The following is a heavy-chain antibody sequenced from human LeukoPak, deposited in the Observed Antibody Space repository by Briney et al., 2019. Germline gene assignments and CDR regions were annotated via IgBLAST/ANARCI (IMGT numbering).Heavy chain of an antibody. J-gene: IGHJ6*02. CDR3: AKDRSCSSTSCYVDYYYGMDV. CDR1: GFTFSSYA. D-gene: IGHD2-2*01. CDR2: ISGSGGST. V-gene: IGHV3-23*01. Sequence: GESLTLSCAASGFTFSSYAMSWIRQPPGKGLEWVSDISGSGGSTYYADPVKGRFTISRDNSKNTLYLQMNSLRAEDTAVYYCAKDRSCSSTSCYVDYYYGMDVWGQGTTVTVSS.